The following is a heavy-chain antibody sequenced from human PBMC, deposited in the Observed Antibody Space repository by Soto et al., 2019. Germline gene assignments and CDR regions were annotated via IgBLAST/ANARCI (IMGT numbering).Heavy chain of an antibody. J-gene: IGHJ6*02. D-gene: IGHD6-13*01. Sequence: SETLSLTCTVSGGSISSSSYYWGWIRQPPGKGLEWIGSIYYSGSTYYNPSLKSRVTISVDTSKNQFSLKLSSVTAADTAVYYCARLEAAAGKKLGRTGYYYYGMDVWGQGTTVTVSS. CDR1: GGSISSSSYY. V-gene: IGHV4-39*01. CDR3: ARLEAAAGKKLGRTGYYYYGMDV. CDR2: IYYSGST.